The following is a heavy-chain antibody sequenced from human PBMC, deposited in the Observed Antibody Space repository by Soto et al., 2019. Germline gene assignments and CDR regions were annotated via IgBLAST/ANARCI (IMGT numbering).Heavy chain of an antibody. CDR3: ARHEISMENYYYGMDV. Sequence: SETLSLTCTVSGGSISSYYWSWIRQPPGKGLEWIGYIYYSGSTNYNPSLKSRVTISVDTSKNQFSLKLSSVTAADTAVYYCARHEISMENYYYGMDVWGQGTTVTVSS. J-gene: IGHJ6*02. D-gene: IGHD3-3*01. CDR1: GGSISSYY. V-gene: IGHV4-59*08. CDR2: IYYSGST.